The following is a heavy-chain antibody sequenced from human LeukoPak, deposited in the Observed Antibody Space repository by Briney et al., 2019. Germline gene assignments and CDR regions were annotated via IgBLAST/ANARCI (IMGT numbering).Heavy chain of an antibody. Sequence: ASVKVSCKASGYTFTSYYMHWVRQAPGQGLEWMGIINPSGGSTSYAQKFQGRVTMTSDTSTSTVCMELSSLRSEDTAVYYCARGPLFYEDFWSGYPRTFDYWGQGTLVTVSS. CDR2: INPSGGST. CDR1: GYTFTSYY. J-gene: IGHJ4*02. CDR3: ARGPLFYEDFWSGYPRTFDY. V-gene: IGHV1-46*01. D-gene: IGHD3-3*01.